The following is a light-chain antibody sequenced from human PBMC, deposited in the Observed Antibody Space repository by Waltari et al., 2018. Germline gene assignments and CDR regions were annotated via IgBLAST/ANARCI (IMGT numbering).Light chain of an antibody. CDR1: KLGDKY. V-gene: IGLV3-1*01. Sequence: SYELTQPPSVSVSPGQTASITCSGDKLGDKYACWYQQKPGPSPVRAIYQDSKRPSGTPERFSSSNAGNTATLTISVTQAMDEADYYCQAWDSSTVVFGGGTKLTVL. CDR3: QAWDSSTVV. J-gene: IGLJ2*01. CDR2: QDS.